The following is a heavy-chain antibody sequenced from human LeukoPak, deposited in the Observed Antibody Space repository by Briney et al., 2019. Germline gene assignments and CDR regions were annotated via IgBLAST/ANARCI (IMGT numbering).Heavy chain of an antibody. D-gene: IGHD2-2*01. CDR1: GGSISSYY. CDR3: ARDDPLSNYYYYYYIDV. J-gene: IGHJ6*03. V-gene: IGHV4-4*07. Sequence: SETLSLTCTVSGGSISSYYWSWIRQPAGKGLEWIGHIYTSGSTNYNPSLKSRVTMSVDASKNQFSLKLSSVTAADTAVYYCARDDPLSNYYYYYYIDVWGKGTTVTVSS. CDR2: IYTSGST.